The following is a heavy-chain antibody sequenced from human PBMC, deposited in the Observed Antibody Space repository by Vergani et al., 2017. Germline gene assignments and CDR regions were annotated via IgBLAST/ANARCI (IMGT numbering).Heavy chain of an antibody. J-gene: IGHJ4*02. D-gene: IGHD2-21*01. CDR2: IYPGDSDT. CDR1: GYIFSNFW. CDR3: ARHVPCGDGACLHFDH. V-gene: IGHV5-51*01. Sequence: EKQLVQSGSETKKPGESLKISCQAFGYIFSNFWIGWVRQRPGRGLEWMGIIYPGDSDTRYSPSFQGQVTISADKSISTAYLQWSSMKASDTAMYYCARHVPCGDGACLHFDHWGQGTQVTVSS.